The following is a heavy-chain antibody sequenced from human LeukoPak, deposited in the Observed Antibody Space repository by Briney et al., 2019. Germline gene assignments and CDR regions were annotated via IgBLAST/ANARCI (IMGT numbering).Heavy chain of an antibody. V-gene: IGHV1-18*01. CDR1: GYTFTTYG. J-gene: IGHJ1*01. D-gene: IGHD2-21*02. Sequence: ASVKVSCKASGYTFTTYGISWVRQAPGQGLEWMGWISAYNGNTNYAQKVQGRVTMTTDTSTSTAYMELRSLRSEDTAVYYCARAYCGGDCYSLYFQHWGQGTLVTVSS. CDR3: ARAYCGGDCYSLYFQH. CDR2: ISAYNGNT.